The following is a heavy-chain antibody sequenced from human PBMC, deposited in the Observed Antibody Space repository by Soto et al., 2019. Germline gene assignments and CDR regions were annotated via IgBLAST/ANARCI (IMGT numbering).Heavy chain of an antibody. V-gene: IGHV5-51*01. CDR2: IYPGDSDT. CDR3: ARHATRYCSPTSCHGCFDT. CDR1: GYSFTSYW. D-gene: IGHD2-15*01. J-gene: IGHJ5*02. Sequence: GESLKISCKGSGYSFTSYWIGWVRQMPGKGLEWMGIIYPGDSDTRYSPSFQGQVTISADKSISTAYLQWSSLKASDTAMYYCARHATRYCSPTSCHGCFDTWGQGTLVTVSS.